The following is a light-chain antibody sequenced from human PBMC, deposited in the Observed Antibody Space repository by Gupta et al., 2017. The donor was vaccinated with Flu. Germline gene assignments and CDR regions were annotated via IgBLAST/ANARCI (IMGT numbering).Light chain of an antibody. J-gene: IGKJ1*01. CDR3: RQALPTPWT. Sequence: DIVITQSLLSLPVTPVEPPSISCRASLSLLHSNEDNYLDWYLQKTEQSPQLLIYLDANRGSGVAEELSGSSAGKDFTIKNSRVEAEEVGVYYCRQALPTPWTFGQGTRVEIK. CDR2: LDA. CDR1: LSLLHSNEDNY. V-gene: IGKV2-28*01.